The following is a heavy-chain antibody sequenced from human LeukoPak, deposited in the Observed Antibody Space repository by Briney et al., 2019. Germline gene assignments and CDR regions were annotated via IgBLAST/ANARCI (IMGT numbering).Heavy chain of an antibody. J-gene: IGHJ5*02. Sequence: GGSLRLSCVASGFTFSSYGMHWVRQAPGKGLEWVAVISYDGSNKYYADSVKGRFTISRDNSKNTLYLQMNSLRAEDTAVYYCARVVTIFGVVIMDGNWFDPWGQGTLVTVSS. CDR1: GFTFSSYG. CDR3: ARVVTIFGVVIMDGNWFDP. D-gene: IGHD3-3*01. V-gene: IGHV3-30*03. CDR2: ISYDGSNK.